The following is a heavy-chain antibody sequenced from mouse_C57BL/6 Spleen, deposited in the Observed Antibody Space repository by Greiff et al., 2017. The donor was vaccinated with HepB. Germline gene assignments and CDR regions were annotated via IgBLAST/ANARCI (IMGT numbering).Heavy chain of an antibody. J-gene: IGHJ3*01. V-gene: IGHV1-15*01. D-gene: IGHD1-1*01. Sequence: VQLQESGAELVRPGASVTLSCKASGYTFTDYEMHWVKQTPVHGLEWIGAIDPETGGTAYNQKFKGKAILTADKSSSTAYMELRSLTSEDSAVYYCTRFDYGSRALFAYWGQGTLVTVSA. CDR1: GYTFTDYE. CDR2: IDPETGGT. CDR3: TRFDYGSRALFAY.